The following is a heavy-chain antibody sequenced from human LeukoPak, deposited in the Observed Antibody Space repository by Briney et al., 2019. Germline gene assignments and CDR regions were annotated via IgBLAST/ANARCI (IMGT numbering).Heavy chain of an antibody. D-gene: IGHD6-13*01. J-gene: IGHJ4*02. CDR3: AGFIAADGSVDY. V-gene: IGHV4-59*01. CDR1: GGSISSYY. CDR2: IYYSGST. Sequence: SETLSLTCTVSGGSISSYYWSWIRQPPGKGLEWIGYIYYSGSTNYNPSLKSRVTVSVDTSKNQFSLKLSSVTAADTAVYYCAGFIAADGSVDYWGQGTLVTVSS.